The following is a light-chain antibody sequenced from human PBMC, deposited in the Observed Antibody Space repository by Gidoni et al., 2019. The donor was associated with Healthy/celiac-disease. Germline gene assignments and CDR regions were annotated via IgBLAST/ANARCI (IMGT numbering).Light chain of an antibody. Sequence: TVLTQSPGTLSLSPGERATLSCRASQSVSSSYLAWYQQKPGQAPRLLIYGASSRATGIPDRFSGSGSGTDFTLTISRLEPEDFAVYYCQQYGSSPPYTFXQXTKLEIK. CDR2: GAS. CDR3: QQYGSSPPYT. V-gene: IGKV3-20*01. J-gene: IGKJ2*01. CDR1: QSVSSSY.